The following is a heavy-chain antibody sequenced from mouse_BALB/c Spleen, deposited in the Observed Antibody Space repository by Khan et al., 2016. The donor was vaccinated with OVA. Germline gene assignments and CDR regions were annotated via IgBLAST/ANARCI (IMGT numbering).Heavy chain of an antibody. Sequence: QVQLKDSGPGLVQPSQSLSITCTVSGFSLTTYGVHWVRQSPGKGLEWLGVIWSGGSTDYNAAFISRLSISKDNSKSQVFFKMNSLQANDTAIYDCARNYDYDEGLAYWGQGTLVTVSA. CDR3: ARNYDYDEGLAY. CDR2: IWSGGST. V-gene: IGHV2-2*02. CDR1: GFSLTTYG. J-gene: IGHJ3*01. D-gene: IGHD2-4*01.